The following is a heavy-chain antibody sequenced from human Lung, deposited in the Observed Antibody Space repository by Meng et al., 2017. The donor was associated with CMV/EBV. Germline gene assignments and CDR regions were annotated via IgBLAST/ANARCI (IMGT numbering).Heavy chain of an antibody. CDR1: VSSKSAA. J-gene: IGHJ5*02. CDR2: TYYRSKWYS. Sequence: VSSKSAAWNWIRQSPSRGLEWLGRTYYRSKWYSDYAVSVKTRITISPDTSKNQVSLQLNSVTPEDTALYYCARGTGSLAAASLDTWGQGTLVTVSS. CDR3: ARGTGSLAAASLDT. V-gene: IGHV6-1*01. D-gene: IGHD6-25*01.